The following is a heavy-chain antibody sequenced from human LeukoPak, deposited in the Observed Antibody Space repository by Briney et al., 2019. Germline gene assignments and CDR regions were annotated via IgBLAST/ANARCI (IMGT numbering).Heavy chain of an antibody. J-gene: IGHJ6*03. CDR3: ARSSIAARLYYYYYMDV. Sequence: GESLKISCKGSGYSFTSYWIGWVRQMPGKGLEWMGIIYPGDSDTRYSPSFQGQVTISADKSISTAYPQWSSLQASDTAMYYCARSSIAARLYYYYYMDVWGKGTTVTVSS. V-gene: IGHV5-51*01. CDR2: IYPGDSDT. CDR1: GYSFTSYW. D-gene: IGHD6-6*01.